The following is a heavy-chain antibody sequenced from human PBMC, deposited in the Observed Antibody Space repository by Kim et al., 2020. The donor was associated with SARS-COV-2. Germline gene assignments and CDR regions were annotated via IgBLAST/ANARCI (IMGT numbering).Heavy chain of an antibody. J-gene: IGHJ4*02. CDR3: ARRFTGDDYLAY. V-gene: IGHV3-53*01. CDR2: IYSDGST. CDR1: GFTVSNDY. D-gene: IGHD5-12*01. Sequence: GGSLRLSCAASGFTVSNDYMAWVRQAPGRGLEWVSLIYSDGSTFYPDSVKGRFTISRDNSENTLYLQMNSLRTADTAVYYCARRFTGDDYLAYWGQGTLV.